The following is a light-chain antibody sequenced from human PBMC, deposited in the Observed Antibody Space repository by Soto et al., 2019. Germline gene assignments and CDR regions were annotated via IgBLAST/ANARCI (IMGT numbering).Light chain of an antibody. Sequence: DIQLTQSPSTLSASVGDRVTLTCRASQSVLNWLAWYQQKPGKAPKLLIYKASSLQSGVPSRFSGSGSGTEFTLTISSLQPDDFATYYCQQYNSYTRTFGQGTKVEI. CDR2: KAS. V-gene: IGKV1-5*03. CDR3: QQYNSYTRT. J-gene: IGKJ1*01. CDR1: QSVLNW.